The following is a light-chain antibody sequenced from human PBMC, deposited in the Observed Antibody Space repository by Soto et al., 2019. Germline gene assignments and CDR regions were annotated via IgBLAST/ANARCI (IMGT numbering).Light chain of an antibody. V-gene: IGLV1-44*01. Sequence: QSVLTQPPSASGTPGQRVTISCSGSSSNIGSYTVNWYQQLPGTAPKLLIYSNNQRPSGVPDRFSGSKSGTSASLAISGLQSEDEADYYCAAWDDSLNGVVFGGGTKVTV. CDR3: AAWDDSLNGVV. CDR2: SNN. CDR1: SSNIGSYT. J-gene: IGLJ2*01.